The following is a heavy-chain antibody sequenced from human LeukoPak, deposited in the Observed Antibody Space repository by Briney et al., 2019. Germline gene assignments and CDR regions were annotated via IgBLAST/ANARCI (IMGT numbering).Heavy chain of an antibody. CDR3: AKQNPLGDY. J-gene: IGHJ4*02. D-gene: IGHD1-14*01. V-gene: IGHV3-21*04. CDR1: GFTFSSYS. Sequence: GGSLRLSCAASGFTFSSYSMNWVRQAPGKGLEWVSSISSSSSYIYYADSVKGRFTISRDNSKSTLYLQMNSLGAEDTAVYYCAKQNPLGDYWGQGTLVTVSS. CDR2: ISSSSSYI.